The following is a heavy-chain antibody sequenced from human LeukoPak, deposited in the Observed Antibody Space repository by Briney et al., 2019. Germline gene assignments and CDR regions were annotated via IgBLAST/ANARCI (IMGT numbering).Heavy chain of an antibody. Sequence: SETLSLTCSVSGGSLINYYWSWIRQPPGKGLEWIGFIYYSGSTDYNPSLKSRVTLSVDTSKNQFSLKLTSVTAADTAAYYCARGRFYGSETFYNGFDYWGQGTLVTVSS. V-gene: IGHV4-59*01. J-gene: IGHJ4*02. D-gene: IGHD3-10*01. CDR1: GGSLINYY. CDR2: IYYSGST. CDR3: ARGRFYGSETFYNGFDY.